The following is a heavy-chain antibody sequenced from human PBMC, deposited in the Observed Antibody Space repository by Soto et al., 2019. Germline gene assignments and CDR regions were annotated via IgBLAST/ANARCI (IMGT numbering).Heavy chain of an antibody. V-gene: IGHV3-33*01. CDR3: ARDLTPNYDSSGYYYYYGMDV. D-gene: IGHD3-22*01. CDR2: IWYDGSNK. Sequence: QVQLVESGGGVVQPGRSLRLSCAASGFTFSSYGMHWVRQAPGKGLEWVAVIWYDGSNKYYADSMKGRFTISRDNSKNTLYLQMNSLRAEDTAVYYCARDLTPNYDSSGYYYYYGMDVWGQGTTVTVSS. CDR1: GFTFSSYG. J-gene: IGHJ6*02.